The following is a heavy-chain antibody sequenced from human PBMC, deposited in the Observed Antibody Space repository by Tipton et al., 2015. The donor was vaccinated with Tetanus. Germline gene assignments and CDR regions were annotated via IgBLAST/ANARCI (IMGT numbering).Heavy chain of an antibody. J-gene: IGHJ4*02. D-gene: IGHD2-15*01. Sequence: SLRLSCAASGFIFSSYGIHWVRQAPGKGLEWVAVSWYDGTDKYYADSVKGRFTISRDNSKNTLYLQMNSLRAEDTAVYYCAREADCSGGSCFSGDFDYWGQGTLVTVSS. V-gene: IGHV3-33*01. CDR2: SWYDGTDK. CDR3: AREADCSGGSCFSGDFDY. CDR1: GFIFSSYG.